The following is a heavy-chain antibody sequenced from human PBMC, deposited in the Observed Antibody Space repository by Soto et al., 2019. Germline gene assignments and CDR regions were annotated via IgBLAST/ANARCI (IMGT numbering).Heavy chain of an antibody. CDR3: ARLNGGY. V-gene: IGHV4-59*01. D-gene: IGHD1-1*01. CDR1: GGSISGYY. J-gene: IGHJ4*02. CDR2: IYYNSGST. Sequence: PSETLSLTCTVSGGSISGYYWSWIRQPPGKGLEWIGYIYYNSGSTNYNPSLKSRVTISVDTSKSQFSLKLSSVTAADTAVYYCARLNGGYWGQGTLVTVSS.